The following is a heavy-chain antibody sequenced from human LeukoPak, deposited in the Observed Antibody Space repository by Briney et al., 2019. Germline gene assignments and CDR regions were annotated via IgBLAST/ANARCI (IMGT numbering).Heavy chain of an antibody. CDR1: AFIFSNYG. Sequence: PGGSLRLSCAASAFIFSNYGMHWVRQAPGKGLEWVAFIRYDGSNNYYADSVKGRFTISRDNSKNTLYLQMNSLRVEDTAVYYCAKASRYCSGNSCYSHYFDYWGQGTLVTVAS. J-gene: IGHJ4*02. D-gene: IGHD2-15*01. V-gene: IGHV3-30*02. CDR2: IRYDGSNN. CDR3: AKASRYCSGNSCYSHYFDY.